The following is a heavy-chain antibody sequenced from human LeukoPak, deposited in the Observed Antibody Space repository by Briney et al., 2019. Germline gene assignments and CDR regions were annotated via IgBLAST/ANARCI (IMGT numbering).Heavy chain of an antibody. Sequence: GGSLRLSCAASGFTFSNFAMSWVRQASGKGLEWVSGISSSGVTTYYADSVKGRFTISRDNSKNTLYLQMTSLRAEDTAVYYCAKGTLNGDYVFDYWGQGILVTVSS. CDR3: AKGTLNGDYVFDY. CDR1: GFTFSNFA. J-gene: IGHJ4*02. D-gene: IGHD4-17*01. V-gene: IGHV3-23*01. CDR2: ISSSGVTT.